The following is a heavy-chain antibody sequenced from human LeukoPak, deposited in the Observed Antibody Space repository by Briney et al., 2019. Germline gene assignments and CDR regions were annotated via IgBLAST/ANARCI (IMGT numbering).Heavy chain of an antibody. Sequence: SVKVSCKASGGTFSSYAISWVRQAPGQGLEWMGGIIPIFGAANYAQKFQGRVTITADESTSTAYMELSSLRSEDTAVYYCARDSKILTGYPYYYYYYMDVWGKGTTVTISS. J-gene: IGHJ6*03. CDR1: GGTFSSYA. V-gene: IGHV1-69*13. D-gene: IGHD3-9*01. CDR3: ARDSKILTGYPYYYYYYMDV. CDR2: IIPIFGAA.